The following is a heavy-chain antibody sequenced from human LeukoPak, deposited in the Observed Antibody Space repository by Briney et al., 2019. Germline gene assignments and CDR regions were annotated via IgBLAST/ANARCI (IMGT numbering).Heavy chain of an antibody. Sequence: GGSLRLSCAASGFTFSSYGMHWVRQAPGKGLEWVAVIWYDGSNKYYADSVKGRFTISRDNSKNTLYLQMNSLRAEDTAVYSCASYYYDSSGRASWFDPWGQGTLVTVSS. V-gene: IGHV3-33*08. CDR2: IWYDGSNK. D-gene: IGHD3-22*01. CDR3: ASYYYDSSGRASWFDP. J-gene: IGHJ5*02. CDR1: GFTFSSYG.